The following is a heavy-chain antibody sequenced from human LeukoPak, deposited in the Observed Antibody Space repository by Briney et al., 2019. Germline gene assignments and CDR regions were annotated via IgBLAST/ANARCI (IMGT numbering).Heavy chain of an antibody. Sequence: GGSLRLSCAASGFTFSSYAMSWVPQAPGKGREGVSAISGRGGSTYYADSVKGRFTISRDNSKNTLYLQMNSLKAEDTAVYYCAKKSAGVADRHRVNWFDRWGQGTLVTVSS. CDR3: AKKSAGVADRHRVNWFDR. D-gene: IGHD6-6*01. V-gene: IGHV3-23*01. J-gene: IGHJ5*02. CDR1: GFTFSSYA. CDR2: ISGRGGST.